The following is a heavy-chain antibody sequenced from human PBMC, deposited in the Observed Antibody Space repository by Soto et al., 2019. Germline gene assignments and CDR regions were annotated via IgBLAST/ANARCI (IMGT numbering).Heavy chain of an antibody. D-gene: IGHD6-19*01. CDR1: GFSLSTSEVG. J-gene: IGHJ5*02. Sequence: QITLKESGPTLVKPTQTLTLTCTFSGFSLSTSEVGVGWIRQPPGKALQWLALIYWDDDKRYSPSLKSRLTITKDTSKNQVVLTLTNMDPVDTATYYCAHAPGIAVTTSWFDPWRQGILVTVSS. CDR3: AHAPGIAVTTSWFDP. V-gene: IGHV2-5*02. CDR2: IYWDDDK.